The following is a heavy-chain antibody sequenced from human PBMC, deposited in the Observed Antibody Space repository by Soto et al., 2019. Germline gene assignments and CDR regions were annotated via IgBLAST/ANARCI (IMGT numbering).Heavy chain of an antibody. V-gene: IGHV4-39*07. CDR3: ARGSSGWYSGYYYGMDV. Sequence: SETLSLTCTVSGGSISSGGYYWSWIRQPPGKGLEWIGEINHSGSTNYNPSLKSRVTISVDTSKNQFSLKLSSVTAADTAVYYCARGSSGWYSGYYYGMDVWGQGTTVTVSS. D-gene: IGHD6-19*01. CDR2: INHSGST. J-gene: IGHJ6*02. CDR1: GGSISSGGYY.